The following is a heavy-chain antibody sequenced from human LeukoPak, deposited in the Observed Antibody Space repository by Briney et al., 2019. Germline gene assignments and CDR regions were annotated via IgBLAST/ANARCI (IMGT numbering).Heavy chain of an antibody. CDR2: VNSISSYK. CDR3: AVDYGGKSGAFDI. D-gene: IGHD4-23*01. Sequence: GGSLRLSCAASGFSFSSYSMNWVRQAPGKGLEWVSSVNSISSYKHYADSVKGRFTISRDNAKNSLYLQMNSLRAEDTAVYYCAVDYGGKSGAFDIWGQGTMVTVSS. CDR1: GFSFSSYS. V-gene: IGHV3-21*01. J-gene: IGHJ3*02.